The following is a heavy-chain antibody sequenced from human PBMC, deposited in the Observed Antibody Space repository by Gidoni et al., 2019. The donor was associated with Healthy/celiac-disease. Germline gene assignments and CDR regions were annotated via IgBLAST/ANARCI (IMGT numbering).Heavy chain of an antibody. V-gene: IGHV3-21*01. Sequence: EVQLVESGGCLVKPGGSLGPSWSAYGLTWSHLSYTWLRQAPGKGLEWVSSISSSSSYIYYADSVKGRFTISRDNAKNSLYLQMNSLRAEDTAVYYCARDLLTIFGVVIIDGMGNWFDPWGQGTLVTVSS. J-gene: IGHJ5*02. D-gene: IGHD3-3*01. CDR1: GLTWSHLS. CDR2: ISSSSSYI. CDR3: ARDLLTIFGVVIIDGMGNWFDP.